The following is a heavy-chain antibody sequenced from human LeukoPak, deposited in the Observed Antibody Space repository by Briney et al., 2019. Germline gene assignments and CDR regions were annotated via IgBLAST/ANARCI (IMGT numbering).Heavy chain of an antibody. CDR2: SYTSGSS. J-gene: IGHJ4*02. D-gene: IGHD3-22*01. Sequence: PSETLSLTGTVSGGSISSYYWSWIRQPAGKGLEWIGRSYTSGSSNYNPSLKSRVTMSVDTSKNQISLKLNSVTAADTAVYYCARGGAVGGYYASPVPSNFDQWGQGTLVTVSS. V-gene: IGHV4-4*07. CDR3: ARGGAVGGYYASPVPSNFDQ. CDR1: GGSISSYY.